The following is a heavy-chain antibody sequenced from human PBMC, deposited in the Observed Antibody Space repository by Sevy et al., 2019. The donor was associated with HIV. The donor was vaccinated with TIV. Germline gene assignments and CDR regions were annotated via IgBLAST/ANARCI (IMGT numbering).Heavy chain of an antibody. V-gene: IGHV4-34*01. CDR3: ASAHIVVVVMDAFDI. Sequence: SETLSLTCAVYGGSFSGYYWSWIRQPPGKGLEWIGEINHSGRTNYNPSLKSRVTISVDTSKNQFSLKLSSVTAADTAVYYCASAHIVVVVMDAFDIWGQGTMVTVSS. D-gene: IGHD2-15*01. CDR1: GGSFSGYY. J-gene: IGHJ3*02. CDR2: INHSGRT.